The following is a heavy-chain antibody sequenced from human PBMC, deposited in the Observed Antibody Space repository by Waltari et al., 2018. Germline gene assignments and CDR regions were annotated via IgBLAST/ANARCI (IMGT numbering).Heavy chain of an antibody. J-gene: IGHJ5*01. CDR1: GFNFVGYA. V-gene: IGHV3-23*04. Sequence: EVQLVESGGGIIQPGGSLRLSCAASGFNFVGYAMNWVRQAPGKGLEWVSVISGSGGGTNYVDSVKGRFTISRDNSKNTLYLQMNSLRAEDTAIYYCAKGYYFDINDTPVGSWGQGTLVTVAS. D-gene: IGHD3-22*01. CDR2: ISGSGGGT. CDR3: AKGYYFDINDTPVGS.